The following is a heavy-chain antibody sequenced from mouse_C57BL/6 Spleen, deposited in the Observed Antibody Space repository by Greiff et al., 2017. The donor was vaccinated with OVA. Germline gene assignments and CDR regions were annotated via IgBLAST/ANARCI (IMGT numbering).Heavy chain of an antibody. CDR1: GYTFTSYW. CDR2: IYPGNSDT. J-gene: IGHJ2*01. CDR3: ARYPYYDYDEGAFGY. V-gene: IGHV1-5*01. Sequence: VQLQQSGTVLARPGASVKMSCKTSGYTFTSYWMHWVNQRPGQGLEWIGAIYPGNSDTSYNQKFKGKAKLTAVTSASTAYMELISLTNEDSAVYYCARYPYYDYDEGAFGYWGQGTTLTVAS. D-gene: IGHD2-4*01.